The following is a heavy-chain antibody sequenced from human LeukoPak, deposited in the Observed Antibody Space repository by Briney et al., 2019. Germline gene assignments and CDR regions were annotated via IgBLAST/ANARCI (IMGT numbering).Heavy chain of an antibody. Sequence: GGSLRLSCTVSGFTVSINSMSWVRQAPGKGLEWVSSIYSGGNTHYSDSVKGRFTISRDNANNSLYLQRNSLRAEDTAVYYCARDGRYYDILTGYNYIDYWGQGTLVTVSS. CDR3: ARDGRYYDILTGYNYIDY. D-gene: IGHD3-9*01. CDR2: IYSGGNT. CDR1: GFTVSINS. V-gene: IGHV3-66*01. J-gene: IGHJ4*02.